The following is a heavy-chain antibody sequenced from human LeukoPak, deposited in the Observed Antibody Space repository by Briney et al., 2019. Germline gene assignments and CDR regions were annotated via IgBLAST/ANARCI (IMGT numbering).Heavy chain of an antibody. V-gene: IGHV4-61*01. J-gene: IGHJ4*02. Sequence: SETLSLTCTVSGGSVSSGSYYWSSIRQPPGKGLEWIGYIYYSGSTNYNPSLKSRVTISVDTSKNQFSLKLSSVTAADTAVYYCARGYYYDSSGRLSYWGQGTLVTVSS. CDR1: GGSVSSGSYY. D-gene: IGHD3-22*01. CDR2: IYYSGST. CDR3: ARGYYYDSSGRLSY.